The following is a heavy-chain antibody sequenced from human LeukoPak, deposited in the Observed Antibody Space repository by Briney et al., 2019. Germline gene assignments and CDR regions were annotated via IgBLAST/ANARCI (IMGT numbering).Heavy chain of an antibody. J-gene: IGHJ5*02. CDR1: GGSFSGYY. V-gene: IGHV4-34*01. CDR3: ARRPYYGPRWFDP. Sequence: PSETLSLTCAVYGGSFSGYYWSWIRQPPGKGLEWIGSIYYSGSTYYNPSLKSRVTISVDTSKNQFSLKLSSVTAADTAVYYCARRPYYGPRWFDPWGQGTLVTVSS. D-gene: IGHD3-10*01. CDR2: IYYSGST.